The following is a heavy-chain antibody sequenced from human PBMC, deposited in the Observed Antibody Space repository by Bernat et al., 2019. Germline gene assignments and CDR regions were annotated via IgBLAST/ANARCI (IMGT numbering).Heavy chain of an antibody. Sequence: VQLVESGGGVVQPGRSLRLSCASSGFTFSSYGMHWVRQAPGKGLGWVAVISYDGSNKYYADSVKGRFTISRDDVKNSLYLQMDSLRAEDTAVYYCASDSPRGDYWGQGTLVTVSS. CDR1: GFTFSSYG. V-gene: IGHV3-30*03. CDR2: ISYDGSNK. J-gene: IGHJ4*02. D-gene: IGHD3-10*01. CDR3: ASDSPRGDY.